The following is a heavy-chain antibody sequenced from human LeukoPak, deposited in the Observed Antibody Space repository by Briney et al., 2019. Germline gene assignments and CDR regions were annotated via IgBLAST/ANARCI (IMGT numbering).Heavy chain of an antibody. J-gene: IGHJ5*02. CDR3: ARVLHKRNYDGSDYYIS. Sequence: LTGGSLRLSCAASGFTFSSYSMNWVRQAPGKGLEWVSYISSSSSTIYYADSVKGRFTISRDNAKNSLYLQLNSLRAEDTAVYYCARVLHKRNYDGSDYYISWGQGTLVTVSS. D-gene: IGHD3-22*01. CDR1: GFTFSSYS. CDR2: ISSSSSTI. V-gene: IGHV3-48*01.